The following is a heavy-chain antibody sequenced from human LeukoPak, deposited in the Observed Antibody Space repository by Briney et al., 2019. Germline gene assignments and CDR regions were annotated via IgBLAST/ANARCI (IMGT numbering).Heavy chain of an antibody. J-gene: IGHJ4*02. V-gene: IGHV3-7*01. CDR1: GFTFSSYW. D-gene: IGHD2-2*01. CDR3: AREAGGSSH. Sequence: PGGSLRLSCGASGFTFSSYWMSWAHQAPGKGLEWVANIKQDGSEKYYVDSVKGRFTISRDNAKNSLYLQMNSLRAEDTAVYHCAREAGGSSHWGQGTLVTVSS. CDR2: IKQDGSEK.